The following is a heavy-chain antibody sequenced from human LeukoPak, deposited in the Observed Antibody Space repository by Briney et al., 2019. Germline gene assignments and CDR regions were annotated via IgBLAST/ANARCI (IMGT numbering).Heavy chain of an antibody. CDR2: IFTSGTT. V-gene: IGHV4-31*03. D-gene: IGHD1-26*01. CDR1: GGSIAYGGYY. Sequence: PSETLSLTCTVSGGSIAYGGYYWTWIRQRPVKGLEWIGYIFTSGTTNYNPSLKGRVSISLDTSKNQFSLNLTSVTAADTAIYFCARDQSGTYRDKWFDPWGQGSLVTVSS. J-gene: IGHJ5*02. CDR3: ARDQSGTYRDKWFDP.